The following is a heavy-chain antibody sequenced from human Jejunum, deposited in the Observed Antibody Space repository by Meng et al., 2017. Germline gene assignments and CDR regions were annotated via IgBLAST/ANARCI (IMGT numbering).Heavy chain of an antibody. J-gene: IGHJ4*02. D-gene: IGHD7-27*01. CDR2: AST. CDR1: VGSVSSAGYQ. V-gene: IGHV4-61*08. Sequence: QVQLQESGPGLVRPSETLALICTVSVGSVSSAGYQWGWIRQPPGKGLEWIGYASTNYNPSLKSRVTISLDTSKNQFSLKLSSVTAADTAVYYCARDHWGSLDYWGQGILVTVSS. CDR3: ARDHWGSLDY.